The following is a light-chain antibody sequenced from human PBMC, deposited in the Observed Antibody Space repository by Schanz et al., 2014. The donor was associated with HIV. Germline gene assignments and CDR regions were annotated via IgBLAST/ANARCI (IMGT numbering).Light chain of an antibody. CDR3: QESGSSPT. J-gene: IGKJ4*01. Sequence: EIVLTQSPATLSLSPGERATLSCRASQSVSSSLAWYQQKPGQAPRLLIYEASNMATGIPARFSGSGSGTDFTLTISRLEPEDFAVYYCQESGSSPTFGGGTKVEIK. CDR2: EAS. V-gene: IGKV3-11*01. CDR1: QSVSSS.